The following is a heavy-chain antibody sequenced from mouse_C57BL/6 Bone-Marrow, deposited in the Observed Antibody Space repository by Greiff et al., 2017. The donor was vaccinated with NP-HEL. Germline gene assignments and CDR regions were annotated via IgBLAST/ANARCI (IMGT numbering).Heavy chain of an antibody. Sequence: VQLQQPGAELVKPGASVKMSCKASGYTFTSYWITWVKQRPGQGLEWIGDIYPGSGSTNYNEKFKSKATLTVDTSSSTAYMQLSSLTSEDSAVYYCARSGLSLLYWYFDVWGTGTTVTVSS. J-gene: IGHJ1*03. V-gene: IGHV1-55*01. CDR3: ARSGLSLLYWYFDV. CDR2: IYPGSGST. D-gene: IGHD2-12*01. CDR1: GYTFTSYW.